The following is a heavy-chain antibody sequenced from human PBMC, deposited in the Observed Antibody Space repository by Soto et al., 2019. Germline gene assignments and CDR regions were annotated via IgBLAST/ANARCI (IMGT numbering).Heavy chain of an antibody. V-gene: IGHV4-39*01. D-gene: IGHD1-1*01. CDR2: IYYSGST. J-gene: IGHJ4*02. Sequence: SETLSLTCTVSGGSISSSSYYWGWIRQPPGKGLEWIGSIYYSGSTYYNPSLKSRVTISVDTSKNQFSLKLSSVTAADTAVYYCARNPAGTTWDFDYWGQGTLVTVSS. CDR3: ARNPAGTTWDFDY. CDR1: GGSISSSSYY.